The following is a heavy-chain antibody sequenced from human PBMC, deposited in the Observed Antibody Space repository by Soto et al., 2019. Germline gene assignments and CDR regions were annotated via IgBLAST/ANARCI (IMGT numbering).Heavy chain of an antibody. CDR1: GGSISSGGYY. Sequence: QVQLQESGPGLVKPSQTLSLTCTVSGGSISSGGYYWSWIRQHPGKGLEWIGYIYYSGSTYYNPPLKSRVTISVDTSKNQFSLKLSSVTAADTAVYYCARTERMIVVVRNWGQGTLVTVSS. J-gene: IGHJ4*02. CDR3: ARTERMIVVVRN. D-gene: IGHD3-22*01. CDR2: IYYSGST. V-gene: IGHV4-31*03.